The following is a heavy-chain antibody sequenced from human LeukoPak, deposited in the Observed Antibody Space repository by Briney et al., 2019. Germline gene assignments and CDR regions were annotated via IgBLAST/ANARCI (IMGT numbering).Heavy chain of an antibody. CDR2: ISYDGINK. CDR1: GFTFSSYA. CDR3: ARVGGYYFDY. D-gene: IGHD1-26*01. J-gene: IGHJ4*02. Sequence: GGSLRLSCAASGFTFSSYAIHWVRQAPGKGLEWVAVISYDGINKYYADSVKGRFTISRDNSKNTLCLQMNSLRAGDTAVYYCARVGGYYFDYWGQGTLVTVSS. V-gene: IGHV3-30*04.